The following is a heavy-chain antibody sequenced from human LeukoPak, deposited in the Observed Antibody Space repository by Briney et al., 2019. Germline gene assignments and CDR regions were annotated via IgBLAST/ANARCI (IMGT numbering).Heavy chain of an antibody. CDR3: AKDHRYFDWLLRPPDY. Sequence: GGSLRLSCAASGFTFSSYGMSWVRQAPGKGLEWVSAISGSGGSTYYADSVKGRFTISRDNSKNTLYLQMNSLRAEDTAVYYCAKDHRYFDWLLRPPDYWGQGTLVTVSS. CDR1: GFTFSSYG. D-gene: IGHD3-9*01. CDR2: ISGSGGST. J-gene: IGHJ4*02. V-gene: IGHV3-23*01.